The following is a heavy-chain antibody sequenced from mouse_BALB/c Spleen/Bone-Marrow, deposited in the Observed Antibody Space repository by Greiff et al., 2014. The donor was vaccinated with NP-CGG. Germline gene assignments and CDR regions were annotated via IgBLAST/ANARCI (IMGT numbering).Heavy chain of an antibody. J-gene: IGHJ1*01. V-gene: IGHV1S81*02. D-gene: IGHD2-1*01. CDR3: TRSCYGNYFDV. CDR1: GYTFTSYY. CDR2: INPSNGGT. Sequence: SGAELVKPGASVKLSCKASGYTFTSYYMYWVKQRPGQGLEWIGEINPSNGGTNFNEKFKSKATLTVDKSSSTAYMQLGGLTSEDSAVYYCTRSCYGNYFDVWGAGTTVTVSS.